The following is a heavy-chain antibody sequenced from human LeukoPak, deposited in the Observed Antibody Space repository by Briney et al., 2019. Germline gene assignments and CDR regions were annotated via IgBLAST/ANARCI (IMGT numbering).Heavy chain of an antibody. CDR1: GGSISTYY. J-gene: IGHJ1*01. V-gene: IGHV4-59*08. CDR3: ARGRSAYFQH. CDR2: IYDIGST. Sequence: SETLSLTCTVSGGSISTYYWSWVRQPPGKGLEWIGCIYDIGSTNYNPSLKSRLTISIDTSKNQFSLELRSVTSADTAVYYCARGRSAYFQHWGQGTLVTVSS.